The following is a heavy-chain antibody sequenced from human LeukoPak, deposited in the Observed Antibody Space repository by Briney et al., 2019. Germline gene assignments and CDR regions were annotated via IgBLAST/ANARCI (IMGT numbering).Heavy chain of an antibody. D-gene: IGHD2-15*01. V-gene: IGHV1-2*02. Sequence: ASVKVSCKASGYTFTGYYMHWVRQAPGQGLEWMGWINPNSGGTNYAQKFQGRVTMTRDTSISTAYMELSRLRSDDTAVYYCARSYPLYCSGGSCHRVNWFDPWGQGTLVTVSS. CDR3: ARSYPLYCSGGSCHRVNWFDP. J-gene: IGHJ5*02. CDR1: GYTFTGYY. CDR2: INPNSGGT.